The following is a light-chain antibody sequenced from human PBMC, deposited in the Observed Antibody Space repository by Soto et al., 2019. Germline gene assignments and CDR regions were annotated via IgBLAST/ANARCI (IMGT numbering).Light chain of an antibody. J-gene: IGLJ1*01. Sequence: QSALTQPPSASGSPGQSVTISCTGTSSDVGGYNYVSWYQQHPGKAPKLMIYEVSKRPSGVPDRFSGSKSGNTASLTVSGIQAEDEADYYWSSYAGSNNLVFGTGTKVTVL. CDR3: SSYAGSNNLV. CDR2: EVS. V-gene: IGLV2-8*01. CDR1: SSDVGGYNY.